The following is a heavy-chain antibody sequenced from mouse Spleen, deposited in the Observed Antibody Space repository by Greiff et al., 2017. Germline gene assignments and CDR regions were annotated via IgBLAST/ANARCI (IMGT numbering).Heavy chain of an antibody. V-gene: IGHV14-3*01. D-gene: IGHD1-1*01. J-gene: IGHJ2*01. CDR1: GFNLKNTY. Sequence: VQLQQSVAELVRPGASVKLSCTASGFNLKNTYMHWVKQRPEQGLEWIGRIDPANGNTIYAPKFQGKATLTADTSSNTAYLQLSSLTSEDTAIYYCARGYYDLDYWGQGTTLTVSS. CDR3: ARGYYDLDY. CDR2: IDPANGNT.